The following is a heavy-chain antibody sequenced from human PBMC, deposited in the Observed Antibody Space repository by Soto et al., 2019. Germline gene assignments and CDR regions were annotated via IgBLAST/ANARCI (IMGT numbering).Heavy chain of an antibody. Sequence: TSETLCLTSSVSVASISGCDTGYWNWIRQDPVKCLEWIGYIYYSGRIYYNPSLESRVTISVDTSKNQFSLKLTSVTAADTAVYYCAHSLRSFYYFGLDVWGQGTTVTVSS. V-gene: IGHV4-31*03. CDR2: IYYSGRI. D-gene: IGHD3-10*01. J-gene: IGHJ6*02. CDR1: VASISGCDTGY. CDR3: AHSLRSFYYFGLDV.